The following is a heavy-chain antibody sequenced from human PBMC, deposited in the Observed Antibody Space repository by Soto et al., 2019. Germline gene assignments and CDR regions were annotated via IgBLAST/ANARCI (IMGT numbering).Heavy chain of an antibody. V-gene: IGHV4-34*01. D-gene: IGHD1-26*01. Sequence: QVQLQQWGAGLLKPSETLSLTCAVYGGSFSGYYWSWIRQPPGKGLEWIGEINHSGSTNYNPSLKSRVTISVDTSKNQFSLKLSSVTAADTALYYCARGRWDRRFDYWGQGTLVTVSS. CDR2: INHSGST. J-gene: IGHJ4*02. CDR3: ARGRWDRRFDY. CDR1: GGSFSGYY.